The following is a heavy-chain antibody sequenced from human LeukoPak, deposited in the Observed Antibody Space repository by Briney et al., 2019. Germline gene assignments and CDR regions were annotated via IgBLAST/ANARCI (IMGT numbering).Heavy chain of an antibody. D-gene: IGHD6-13*01. J-gene: IGHJ4*02. V-gene: IGHV3-48*02. CDR3: ARDFITGIAAAGPTFDY. CDR1: GFTFSSYS. Sequence: GGSLRLSCAASGFTFSSYSMNWVRQGPGKGLEWVSYISSSSTIYYADSVKGRFTISRDNAKNSLYLQMNSLRDEDTAAYYCARDFITGIAAAGPTFDYWGQGTLVTVSS. CDR2: ISSSSTI.